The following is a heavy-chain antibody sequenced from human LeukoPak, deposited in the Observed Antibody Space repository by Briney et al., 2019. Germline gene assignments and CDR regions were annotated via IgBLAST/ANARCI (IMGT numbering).Heavy chain of an antibody. Sequence: ISGGGGSTYYADSVKGRFTISRDNSKNTLYLQVNSLRAEDTAVYYCAKGGKWDVTPFDYWGQGTLVTVSS. J-gene: IGHJ4*02. D-gene: IGHD1-26*01. V-gene: IGHV3-23*01. CDR2: ISGGGGST. CDR3: AKGGKWDVTPFDY.